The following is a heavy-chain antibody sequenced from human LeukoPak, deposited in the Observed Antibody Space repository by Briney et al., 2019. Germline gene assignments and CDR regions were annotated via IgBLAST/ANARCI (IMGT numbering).Heavy chain of an antibody. CDR1: GYKFNAYW. J-gene: IGHJ3*01. V-gene: IGHV5-51*01. CDR3: ARPNITSYYDSRGYDAFDG. Sequence: GESLKISCKGSGYKFNAYWIAWVRQMPGKGLEWMGIIYPNDSDTRYSPSFQGQVTISADKSVSIAYLQWSSLKASDTAMYYCARPNITSYYDSRGYDAFDGWGQRAMVIVSS. CDR2: IYPNDSDT. D-gene: IGHD3-22*01.